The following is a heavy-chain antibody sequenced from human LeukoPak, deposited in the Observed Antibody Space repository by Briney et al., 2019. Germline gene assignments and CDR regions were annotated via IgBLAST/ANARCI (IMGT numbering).Heavy chain of an antibody. Sequence: GGSLRLSCAASGFTFSNAWMSWVRQAPGKGLEWVSVITGSGGTTYYAGSVKGRFTISRDNSKNTLYLQMNSLRAEDTAIYYCVKDPIGRSSDWYDAYWGQGTLVTVSS. CDR2: ITGSGGTT. CDR3: VKDPIGRSSDWYDAY. D-gene: IGHD6-19*01. J-gene: IGHJ4*02. CDR1: GFTFSNAW. V-gene: IGHV3-23*01.